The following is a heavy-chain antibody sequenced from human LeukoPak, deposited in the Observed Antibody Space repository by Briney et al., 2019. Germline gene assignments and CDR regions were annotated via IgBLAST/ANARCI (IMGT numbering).Heavy chain of an antibody. Sequence: PSETLSLTCAVYGGSFSGYYWSWIRQPPGKGLEWIGEINHSGSTNYNPSLKSRVTISVDTSKNQFSLKLSSVTAADTAVYYCARASRWLPPGYYYYMDVWGKGTTVTISS. CDR2: INHSGST. J-gene: IGHJ6*03. V-gene: IGHV4-34*01. D-gene: IGHD5-24*01. CDR1: GGSFSGYY. CDR3: ARASRWLPPGYYYYMDV.